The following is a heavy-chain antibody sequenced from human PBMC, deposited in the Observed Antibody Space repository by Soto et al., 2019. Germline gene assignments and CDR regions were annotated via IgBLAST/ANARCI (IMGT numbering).Heavy chain of an antibody. Sequence: QVQLVQSGAEVKKPGSSVKVSCKASGGTFSSYAISWVRQAPGQGLEWMGGIIPIFGTANYAQKFQGRVTITADESTSIAYMELSSLRSEDTAVYYCARVSEVAASSYYYYYYGMDVWGQGTTVTVSS. CDR1: GGTFSSYA. CDR3: ARVSEVAASSYYYYYYGMDV. V-gene: IGHV1-69*01. J-gene: IGHJ6*02. CDR2: IIPIFGTA. D-gene: IGHD6-13*01.